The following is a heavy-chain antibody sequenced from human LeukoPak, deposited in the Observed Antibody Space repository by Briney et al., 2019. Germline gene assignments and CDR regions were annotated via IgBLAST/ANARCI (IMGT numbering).Heavy chain of an antibody. CDR2: IIPIFGTA. D-gene: IGHD3-22*01. Sequence: GASVKVSCKASGGTFSSYAISWVRQAPGQGLEWMGGIIPIFGTANYAQKFQGRVTITTDESTSTAYMELSSLRSEDTAVYYCARGTNYYDSSGYYRFDYWGQGTLVTVSS. V-gene: IGHV1-69*05. J-gene: IGHJ4*02. CDR3: ARGTNYYDSSGYYRFDY. CDR1: GGTFSSYA.